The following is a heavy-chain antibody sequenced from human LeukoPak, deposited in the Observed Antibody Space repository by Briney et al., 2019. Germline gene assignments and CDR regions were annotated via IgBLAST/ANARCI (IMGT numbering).Heavy chain of an antibody. V-gene: IGHV1-69*13. Sequence: ASVKVSCKASGGTFSSYAISWGRQAPGQGLEWMGGIIPIFGTANYAQKFQGRVTITADESTSTAYMELSSLRSEDTAVYYCARPELGYCSSTSCYEVWFDPWGQGTLVTVSS. CDR2: IIPIFGTA. CDR1: GGTFSSYA. J-gene: IGHJ5*02. CDR3: ARPELGYCSSTSCYEVWFDP. D-gene: IGHD2-2*01.